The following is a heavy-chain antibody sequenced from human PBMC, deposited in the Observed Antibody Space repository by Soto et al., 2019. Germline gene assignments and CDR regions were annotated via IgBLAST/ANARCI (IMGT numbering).Heavy chain of an antibody. CDR2: ISGSGGST. J-gene: IGHJ3*02. D-gene: IGHD3-10*01. Sequence: PGGSLRLSCAAPGFTFSSYAMSWVRQAPGKGLEWVSAISGSGGSTYYADSVKGRFTISRDNSKDTLYLQMNSLRAEDTAVYYCAKEPDVWFGDAGAFDIWGQGTMVTVSS. V-gene: IGHV3-23*01. CDR3: AKEPDVWFGDAGAFDI. CDR1: GFTFSSYA.